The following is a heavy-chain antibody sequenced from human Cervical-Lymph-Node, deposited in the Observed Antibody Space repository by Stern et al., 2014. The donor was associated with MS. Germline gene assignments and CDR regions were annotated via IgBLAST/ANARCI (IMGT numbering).Heavy chain of an antibody. CDR2: ILPIFGTA. CDR3: VREALVVADAANWFDP. J-gene: IGHJ5*02. CDR1: GGTFSSYA. D-gene: IGHD2-15*01. Sequence: VHLVESGAEVKKPGSSVKVSCKASGGTFSSYAISWVRQAPGQGLEWMGGILPIFGTANYAQKFQGRVTITADESTSTAYMELSSLRSEDTAVYYCVREALVVADAANWFDPWGQGTLVTVSS. V-gene: IGHV1-69*01.